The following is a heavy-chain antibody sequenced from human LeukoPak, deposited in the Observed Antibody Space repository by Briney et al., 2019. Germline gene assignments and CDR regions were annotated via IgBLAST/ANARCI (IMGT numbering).Heavy chain of an antibody. Sequence: SETLSLTCTVSGYSITSGYYWGWSRQPPGRGLEGIGIIYHSGSIYYNASLEQRVTIAVDTSKNQLYRKLNSVTAADPAVYYCARGDSRTWRGDHWFDPWGQGTRVTVPS. J-gene: IGHJ5*02. V-gene: IGHV4-38-2*02. CDR2: IYHSGSI. CDR3: ARGDSRTWRGDHWFDP. D-gene: IGHD2-15*01. CDR1: GYSITSGYY.